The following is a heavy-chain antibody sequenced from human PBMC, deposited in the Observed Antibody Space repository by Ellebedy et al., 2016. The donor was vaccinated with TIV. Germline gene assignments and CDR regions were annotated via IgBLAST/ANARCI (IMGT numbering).Heavy chain of an antibody. CDR3: AKEQSSSWYSFYFDY. CDR2: ISYDGSNK. J-gene: IGHJ4*02. Sequence: GESLKISCVASGFTFSNYGMHWVRQAPGKGLEWVAVISYDGSNKYYADSVKGRFTISRDNSKNTLYLQMNGLRAEDTAVYYCAKEQSSSWYSFYFDYWGQGTLVTVSS. CDR1: GFTFSNYG. V-gene: IGHV3-30*18. D-gene: IGHD6-13*01.